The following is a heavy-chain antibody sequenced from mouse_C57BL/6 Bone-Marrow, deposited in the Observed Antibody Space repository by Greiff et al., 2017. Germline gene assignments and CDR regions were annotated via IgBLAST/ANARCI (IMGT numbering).Heavy chain of an antibody. CDR1: GYTFTNYW. J-gene: IGHJ2*01. CDR3: ARSGLRRTEYYFDY. CDR2: IYPGGGYT. V-gene: IGHV1-63*01. D-gene: IGHD2-4*01. Sequence: QVQLQQSGAELVRPGPSVKMSCKASGYTFTNYWIGWAKQRPGHGLEWIGDIYPGGGYTNYNEKFKGKATLTADKSSSTAYMQFSSLTSEDSAIYYCARSGLRRTEYYFDYWGQGTTLTVSS.